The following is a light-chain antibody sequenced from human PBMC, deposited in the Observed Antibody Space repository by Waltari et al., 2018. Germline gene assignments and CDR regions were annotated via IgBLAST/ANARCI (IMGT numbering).Light chain of an antibody. V-gene: IGLV2-23*01. Sequence: QSALTQPASVSGSPGQSITISCTGTSSDVGSYNLVSWYKQHPGKAPKLMICEGSKRPSGVSKRFSGSKSCNTAYLTISGLQVEDEADYYCCSYAGSSTVIFGGGTKLTVL. J-gene: IGLJ2*01. CDR2: EGS. CDR1: SSDVGSYNL. CDR3: CSYAGSSTVI.